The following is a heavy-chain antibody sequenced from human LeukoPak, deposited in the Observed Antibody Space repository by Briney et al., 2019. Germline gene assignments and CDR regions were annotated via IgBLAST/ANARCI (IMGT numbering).Heavy chain of an antibody. CDR3: AKDWYYYGSGSLYFDY. V-gene: IGHV3-23*01. CDR1: GFTFSSYA. D-gene: IGHD3-10*01. Sequence: GSLRLSCAASGFTFSSYAMSWVRQAPGKGLEWVSAISGSGGSTYYADSVKGRFTISRDNSKNTLYLQMNSLRAEDTAVYYCAKDWYYYGSGSLYFDYWGQGTLVTVSS. CDR2: ISGSGGST. J-gene: IGHJ4*02.